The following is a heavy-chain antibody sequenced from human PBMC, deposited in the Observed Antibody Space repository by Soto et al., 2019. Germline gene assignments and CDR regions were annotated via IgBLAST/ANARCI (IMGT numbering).Heavy chain of an antibody. V-gene: IGHV1-2*02. CDR2: INPNSCGT. CDR1: GYTFTDYF. CDR3: ARVTLKAGNWFDP. Sequence: ASVKVSCKASGYTFTDYFIHWVRQAPGQGFEWMGWINPNSCGTNYAQKFQGRVTLTRDTSNNTAYMELRGLRSDDTAVYYCARVTLKAGNWFDPWGQGTLVTVSS. J-gene: IGHJ5*02.